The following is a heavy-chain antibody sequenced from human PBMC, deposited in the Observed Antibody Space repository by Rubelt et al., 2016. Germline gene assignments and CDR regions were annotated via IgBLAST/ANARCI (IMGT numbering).Heavy chain of an antibody. Sequence: PGRSLRLSCAASGFTLSSYAMHWVRQAPGKELEWVASTSYKGSNEMYADSVKGRFTISRDTSKNTLSLQMNSLRAEDTALYYCARLGSITPYVWGSYSVGPPIDYWGQGTLVTVSS. CDR1: GFTLSSYA. V-gene: IGHV3-30*04. CDR2: TSYKGSNE. D-gene: IGHD3-16*01. CDR3: ARLGSITPYVWGSYSVGPPIDY. J-gene: IGHJ4*02.